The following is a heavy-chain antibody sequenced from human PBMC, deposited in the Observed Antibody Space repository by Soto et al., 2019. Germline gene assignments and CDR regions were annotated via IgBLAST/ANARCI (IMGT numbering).Heavy chain of an antibody. J-gene: IGHJ4*02. D-gene: IGHD1-26*01. CDR1: GSSISSSNW. CDR2: IYYSGTT. CDR3: ARREIQGPIDY. Sequence: QVQLQESGPGLVKPSDTLSLTCAVSGSSISSSNWWGWIRQPPGKGLEWIGYIYYSGTTYYNPSLKSRVTMSVDTSKNQFSLKLTSVTAVDTAVDYSARREIQGPIDYWGQGTLVTVSS. V-gene: IGHV4-28*01.